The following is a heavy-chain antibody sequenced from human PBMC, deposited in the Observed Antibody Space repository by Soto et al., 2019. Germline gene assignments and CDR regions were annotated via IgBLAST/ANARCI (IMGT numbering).Heavy chain of an antibody. CDR1: GFPFSNYA. V-gene: IGHV3-23*01. D-gene: IGHD2-15*01. CDR3: AKDRGALSSLYDFDY. Sequence: EVQLLESGGDLVQPGGSLRLSCAASGFPFSNYAMSWVRQAPGKGLEWVSSIRGSGTYAYYADSVKGRFTISRDNSKNALSLQMNSLRAADTALYYCAKDRGALSSLYDFDYWGPGTLVPVSS. CDR2: IRGSGTYA. J-gene: IGHJ4*02.